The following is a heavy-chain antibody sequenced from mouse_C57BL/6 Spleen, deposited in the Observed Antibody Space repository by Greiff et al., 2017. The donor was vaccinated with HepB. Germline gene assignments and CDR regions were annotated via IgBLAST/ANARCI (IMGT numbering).Heavy chain of an antibody. Sequence: QVHVKQSGAELARPGASVKLSCKASGYTFTSYGISWVKQRTGQGLEWIGEIYPRSGNTYYNEKFKGKATLTADKSSSTAYMELRSLTSEDSAVYFCAEIYYGSSYWYFDVWGTGTTVTVSS. D-gene: IGHD1-1*01. CDR3: AEIYYGSSYWYFDV. CDR1: GYTFTSYG. J-gene: IGHJ1*03. V-gene: IGHV1-81*01. CDR2: IYPRSGNT.